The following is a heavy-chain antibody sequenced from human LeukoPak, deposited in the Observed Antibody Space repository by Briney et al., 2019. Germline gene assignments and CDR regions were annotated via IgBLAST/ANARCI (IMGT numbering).Heavy chain of an antibody. CDR3: ARYCSSTSCLYFDY. CDR2: IYSGGST. Sequence: GGSLRLSCAASGFTVSSNYMSWARQAPGKGLEWVSVIYSGGSTYYADSVKGRFTISRDNSKNTLYLQMNSLRAEDTAVYYCARYCSSTSCLYFDYWGQGTLVTVSS. CDR1: GFTVSSNY. J-gene: IGHJ4*02. D-gene: IGHD2-2*01. V-gene: IGHV3-53*01.